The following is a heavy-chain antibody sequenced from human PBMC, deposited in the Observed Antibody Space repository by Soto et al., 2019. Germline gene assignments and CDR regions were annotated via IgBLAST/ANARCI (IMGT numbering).Heavy chain of an antibody. Sequence: PSETLSLTCTVSGGSISSYYWSWIRQPPGKGLGWIGSIFYSGSTYYNPSNKSRVTISVDTSKNQFSLKMSSVTAADTAVYFCARHLTYCSAGSCYSDFPYYGMDVWGQGTTVTVSS. CDR2: IFYSGST. V-gene: IGHV4-39*01. D-gene: IGHD2-15*01. J-gene: IGHJ6*02. CDR3: ARHLTYCSAGSCYSDFPYYGMDV. CDR1: GGSISSYY.